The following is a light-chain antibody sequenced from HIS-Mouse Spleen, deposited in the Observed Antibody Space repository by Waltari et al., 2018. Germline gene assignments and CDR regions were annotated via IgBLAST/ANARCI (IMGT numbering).Light chain of an antibody. CDR1: QSVSSSC. J-gene: IGKJ2*01. Sequence: EIVLTQSPGTLSLSPGERATLSCRASQSVSSSCLAWYQQKPGQAPRLLICGASSRATGIPDRFSGSGSGTDFTLTISRLEPEDFAVYYCQQYGSSPFTFGQGTKLEIK. V-gene: IGKV3-20*01. CDR3: QQYGSSPFT. CDR2: GAS.